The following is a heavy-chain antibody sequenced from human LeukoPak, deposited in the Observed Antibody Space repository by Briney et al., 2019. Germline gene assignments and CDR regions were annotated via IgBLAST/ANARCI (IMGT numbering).Heavy chain of an antibody. CDR2: ISGGNNAI. V-gene: IGHV3-48*03. D-gene: IGHD4-11*01. CDR3: ATEPEYSNYDAFDI. Sequence: GGSLRLSCAASGFTFSKYEMNWVRQAPGKGLEWISYISGGNNAIYYADSVKGRFTISRDNGKNSLYLHMSSLRADDTAIYYCATEPEYSNYDAFDIWGQGTMVTVSS. CDR1: GFTFSKYE. J-gene: IGHJ3*02.